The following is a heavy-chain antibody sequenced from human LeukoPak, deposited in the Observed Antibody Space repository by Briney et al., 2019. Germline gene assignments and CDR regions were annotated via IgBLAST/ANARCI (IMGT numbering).Heavy chain of an antibody. J-gene: IGHJ4*02. CDR2: VAHDGSNE. D-gene: IGHD3-10*01. CDR3: AKEGYYGSGSFPDH. Sequence: PGGSLRLSCAASGFPFSSYGMHWVRQAPGKGLEWVAVVAHDGSNEYFVDSVKGRFTISRDNSKNTLYLQMNSLRPEDSAVYYCAKEGYYGSGSFPDHWGQGTLVTVSS. CDR1: GFPFSSYG. V-gene: IGHV3-30*18.